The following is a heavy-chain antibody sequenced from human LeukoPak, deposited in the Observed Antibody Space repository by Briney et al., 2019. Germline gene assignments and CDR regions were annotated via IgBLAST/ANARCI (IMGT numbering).Heavy chain of an antibody. CDR2: ISTSASTI. V-gene: IGHV3-11*04. D-gene: IGHD3-16*01. CDR1: GFTFSDYY. Sequence: PGGSLRLSCAASGFTFSDYYMSWIRQAPGKGLEWVSYISTSASTIYYADSVKGRFTISRDNAKNSLYLQMNSLRAEDTAVYYCARGEGLIYNWFDPWGQGTLVTVSS. CDR3: ARGEGLIYNWFDP. J-gene: IGHJ5*02.